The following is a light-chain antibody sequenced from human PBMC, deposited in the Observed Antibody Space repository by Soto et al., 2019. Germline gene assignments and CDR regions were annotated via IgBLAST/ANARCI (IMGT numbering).Light chain of an antibody. Sequence: DIQMTQSPSSLSASIGDSVTITCRASQSISGYLNWYQQKPGGAPKILIYASSTLQSGVPSRFSGRGYGTDFTLTINNLQPEDFATYYCQQSSIRPPTFGQGTKVEVK. CDR2: ASS. CDR3: QQSSIRPPT. V-gene: IGKV1-39*01. CDR1: QSISGY. J-gene: IGKJ1*01.